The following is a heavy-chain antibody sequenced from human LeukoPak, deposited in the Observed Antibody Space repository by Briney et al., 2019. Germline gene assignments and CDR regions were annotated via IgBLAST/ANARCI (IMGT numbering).Heavy chain of an antibody. CDR1: GYNFTSYD. J-gene: IGHJ4*02. V-gene: IGHV1-8*01. CDR2: MNPNSGNT. CDR3: ARAGGYCGRISCPYYFDY. D-gene: IGHD2-15*01. Sequence: ASAKDSCKASGYNFTSYDFDWVRQATGQGLEWMGWMNPNSGNTGYAQKFQGRVTMTRNTSISTAYMELSSLRSEDTAVYYCARAGGYCGRISCPYYFDYWGQGSLVAVSS.